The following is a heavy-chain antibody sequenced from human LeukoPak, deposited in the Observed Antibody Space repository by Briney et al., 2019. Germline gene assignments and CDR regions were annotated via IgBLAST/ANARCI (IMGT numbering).Heavy chain of an antibody. V-gene: IGHV3-30-3*01. Sequence: GGSLRLSCAASGFTFSSCAMHWVRQAPGKGLEWVAVISYDGSNKYYADSVKGRFTISRDNSKNTLYLQMNSLRAEDTAVYYCARPLDHGDSNVDYWGQGTLVTVSS. CDR1: GFTFSSCA. CDR2: ISYDGSNK. D-gene: IGHD4-17*01. CDR3: ARPLDHGDSNVDY. J-gene: IGHJ4*02.